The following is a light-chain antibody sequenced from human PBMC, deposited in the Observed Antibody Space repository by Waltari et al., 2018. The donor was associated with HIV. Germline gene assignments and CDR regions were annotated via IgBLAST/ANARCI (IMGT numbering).Light chain of an antibody. J-gene: IGLJ2*01. CDR1: ALAKKY. CDR2: EDD. CDR3: YSTDSSGYHKV. Sequence: SYELTQPPSVSVSPGQAARITCSGDALAKKYAYWYQQKSGQAPVLVIYEDDKRPSGIPERFSASTSGTMATLTISGAQVEDEGDYYCYSTDSSGYHKVFGGGTKLTVL. V-gene: IGLV3-10*01.